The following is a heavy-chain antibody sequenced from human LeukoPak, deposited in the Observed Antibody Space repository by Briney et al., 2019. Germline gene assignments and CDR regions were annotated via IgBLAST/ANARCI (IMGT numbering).Heavy chain of an antibody. CDR2: INPNSGGT. Sequence: ASVKVSCKASGYSFSGYYMHWVRQAPGQGLEWMGWINPNSGGTTYAQNFQGRVTMTRDASISTTYMELNRLISDDTAVYFCARSSGAYYYYMDVWGKGTTVTVSS. J-gene: IGHJ6*03. D-gene: IGHD6-25*01. CDR1: GYSFSGYY. CDR3: ARSSGAYYYYMDV. V-gene: IGHV1-2*02.